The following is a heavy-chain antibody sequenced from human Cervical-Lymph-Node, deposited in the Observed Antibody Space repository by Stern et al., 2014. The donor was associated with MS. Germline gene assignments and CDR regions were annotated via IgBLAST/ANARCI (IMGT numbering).Heavy chain of an antibody. J-gene: IGHJ4*02. CDR2: IWYDGSNP. V-gene: IGHV3-33*01. D-gene: IGHD6-13*01. Sequence: VQLVESGRGVVQPGRTLRLSCAASGFSFSRYAMHWVRQAPGPGPERVALIWYDGSNPYYADSVTGRFTISRDNCKNTLYLQMNSLRAEDTAVYYCASAYSSSHYYFDYWGQGTLVTVSS. CDR1: GFSFSRYA. CDR3: ASAYSSSHYYFDY.